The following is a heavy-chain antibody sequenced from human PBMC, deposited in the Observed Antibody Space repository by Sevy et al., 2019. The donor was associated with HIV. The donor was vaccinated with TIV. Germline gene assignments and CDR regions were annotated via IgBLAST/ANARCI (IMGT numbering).Heavy chain of an antibody. CDR1: GGSISSYY. CDR3: ARDLSASLTMIVEGAFDI. V-gene: IGHV4-4*07. Sequence: SETLSLTCTVSGGSISSYYWSWIRQPAGKGLEWIGRIYTSGSTNYNPPLKSRVTMSVDTSKNQFSLKLSSVTAADTAVYYCARDLSASLTMIVEGAFDIWGQGTMVTVSS. J-gene: IGHJ3*02. CDR2: IYTSGST. D-gene: IGHD3-22*01.